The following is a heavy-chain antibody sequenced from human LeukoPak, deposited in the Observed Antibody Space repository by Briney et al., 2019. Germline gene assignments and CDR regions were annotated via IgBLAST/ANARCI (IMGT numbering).Heavy chain of an antibody. Sequence: ASVKVSCKASGYTFTNYYIHWVRQAPGQGLEWMGLINPSGGSTSYAQKFQGRVTMTRDMSTSTVYMELSSLRSEDTAVYYCARTSMTTVTRPLRYWGQGTLVTVSS. D-gene: IGHD4-17*01. J-gene: IGHJ4*02. CDR2: INPSGGST. CDR3: ARTSMTTVTRPLRY. V-gene: IGHV1-46*01. CDR1: GYTFTNYY.